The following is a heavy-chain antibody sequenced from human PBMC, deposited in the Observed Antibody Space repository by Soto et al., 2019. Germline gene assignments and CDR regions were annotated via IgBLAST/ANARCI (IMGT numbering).Heavy chain of an antibody. D-gene: IGHD3-16*01. V-gene: IGHV4-31*03. CDR1: GGSISSGGYY. CDR2: IYYSGST. CDR3: ASGGEVAFDI. Sequence: PSETLSLTCTVSGGSISSGGYYWSWIRQHPGKGLEWIGYIYYSGSTYYNPSLKSRLTISVDTSKNQFSLKLSSVTAADTAVYYCASGGEVAFDIWGQGTMVTVSS. J-gene: IGHJ3*02.